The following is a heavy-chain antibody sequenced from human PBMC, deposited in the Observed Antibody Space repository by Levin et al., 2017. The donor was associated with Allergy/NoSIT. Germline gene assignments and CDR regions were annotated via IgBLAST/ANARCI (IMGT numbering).Heavy chain of an antibody. V-gene: IGHV3-11*03. D-gene: IGHD3-10*01. J-gene: IGHJ4*02. CDR2: IITSGTHT. Sequence: GGSLRLSCAASGFTFSDYYMSWIRQAPGKGLEWISYIITSGTHTSYADSVKGRFTISRDNANNLVFLQMNSLRAEDTAVYYCASRYGSGTYYQGNNYWGQGCLVTVSS. CDR1: GFTFSDYY. CDR3: ASRYGSGTYYQGNNY.